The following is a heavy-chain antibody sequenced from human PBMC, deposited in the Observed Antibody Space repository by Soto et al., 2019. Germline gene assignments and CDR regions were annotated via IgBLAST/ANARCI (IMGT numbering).Heavy chain of an antibody. CDR1: GFTFSNYA. J-gene: IGHJ4*02. CDR2: VRHSGVDTT. V-gene: IGHV3-23*01. Sequence: EVQLLESGGNLVQPGGSLRLSCAASGFTFSNYAMNWVRQVPGKGLEWVAVVRHSGVDTTYYADSVKGRFTVPRDNSKNRWYRKMTSRRAEDTGVYYCAKVEQTRLTGLDYWGQGTLVTVS. D-gene: IGHD1-26*01. CDR3: AKVEQTRLTGLDY.